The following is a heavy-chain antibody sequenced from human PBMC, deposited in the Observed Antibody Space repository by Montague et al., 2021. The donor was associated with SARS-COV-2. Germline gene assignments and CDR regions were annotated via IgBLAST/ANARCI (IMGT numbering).Heavy chain of an antibody. D-gene: IGHD4-23*01. CDR3: AKNGGAHGLDV. Sequence: SLRLSFAASGFTFSHIWMSWVRQAPGKGLEWVANIKPDESEKNYVDSVKGRFSISRDNAKNSLYLQMDNLRAEDTAIYYCAKNGGAHGLDVWGQGTSVSVSS. J-gene: IGHJ6*02. V-gene: IGHV3-7*01. CDR1: GFTFSHIW. CDR2: IKPDESEK.